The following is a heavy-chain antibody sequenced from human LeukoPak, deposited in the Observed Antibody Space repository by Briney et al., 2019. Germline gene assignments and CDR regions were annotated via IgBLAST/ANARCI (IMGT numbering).Heavy chain of an antibody. D-gene: IGHD3-10*01. V-gene: IGHV3-53*01. CDR1: GFTVSSNY. CDR3: ASGRVPDGQRLDY. CDR2: IYSGGST. Sequence: GGSLRLSCAASGFTVSSNYMTWVRHTPGKGLEWVSVIYSGGSTHYADSVKGRFTISRDTSKNTLYLQMNSLRAEDTGVYYCASGRVPDGQRLDYWGQGTLVTVSS. J-gene: IGHJ4*02.